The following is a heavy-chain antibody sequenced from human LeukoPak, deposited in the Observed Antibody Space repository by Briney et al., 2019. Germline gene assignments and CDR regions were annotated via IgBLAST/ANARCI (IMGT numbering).Heavy chain of an antibody. V-gene: IGHV4-59*01. CDR3: ARVRGAGAGAFDI. CDR2: IYYSGST. CDR1: GGSISSYY. J-gene: IGHJ3*02. D-gene: IGHD1-26*01. Sequence: SETLSLTCTVSGGSISSYYWSWIRQPPGKGLEWIWYIYYSGSTSYNPSLKSRVTISVDTSKNQFSLKLSSVTAADTAVYYCARVRGAGAGAFDIWGQGTMVTVSS.